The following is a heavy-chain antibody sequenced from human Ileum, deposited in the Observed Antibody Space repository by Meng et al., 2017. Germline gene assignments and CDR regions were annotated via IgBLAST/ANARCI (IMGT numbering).Heavy chain of an antibody. Sequence: QVQRQGSGPGLGRPSGTLSLTCAVSSGSISSNTYWSWVRQPPGKGLEWIGQISHSGSAYYNPSLKSRVTMSVDKSKSQFSLMLTSVTAADTAIYYCARHGGYSQDFWGQGTLVTVSS. CDR1: SGSISSNTY. V-gene: IGHV4-4*02. CDR2: ISHSGSA. J-gene: IGHJ4*02. CDR3: ARHGGYSQDF. D-gene: IGHD4-23*01.